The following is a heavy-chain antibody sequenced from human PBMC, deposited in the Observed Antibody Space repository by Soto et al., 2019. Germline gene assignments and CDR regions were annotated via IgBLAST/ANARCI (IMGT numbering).Heavy chain of an antibody. V-gene: IGHV3-74*01. CDR3: ARETIGYCSGGSCYPYYYYYGMDV. Sequence: EVQLVESGGGSVQPGGSLRLSCAASGFTFSSYWMHWVRQAPGKGLVWVSRINSDVSSTSYADSVKGRFTISRDNAKNTLYLQMNSLRAEDTAVYYCARETIGYCSGGSCYPYYYYYGMDVWGQGTTVTVSS. J-gene: IGHJ6*02. CDR2: INSDVSST. CDR1: GFTFSSYW. D-gene: IGHD2-15*01.